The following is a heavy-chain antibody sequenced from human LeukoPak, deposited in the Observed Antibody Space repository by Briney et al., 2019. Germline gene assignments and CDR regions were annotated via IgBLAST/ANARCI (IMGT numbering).Heavy chain of an antibody. Sequence: GESLKISCQGSGYSFTSYWINWVRQMPGKGLEWMGRIDPSDSYTNHSPSFQGHITISAVKSLSTAYLQWSSLKAPDTAMYYCARLDHLWQWLANWGQGTLVTVSS. J-gene: IGHJ4*02. CDR1: GYSFTSYW. CDR3: ARLDHLWQWLAN. V-gene: IGHV5-10-1*01. CDR2: IDPSDSYT. D-gene: IGHD6-19*01.